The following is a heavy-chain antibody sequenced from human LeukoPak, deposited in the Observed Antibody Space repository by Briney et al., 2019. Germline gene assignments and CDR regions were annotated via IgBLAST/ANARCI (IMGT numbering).Heavy chain of an antibody. CDR2: IYYSGST. CDR1: GGSISSYY. D-gene: IGHD6-19*01. Sequence: PSETLSLTCTVSGGSISSYYWSWIRQPPGKGLEWIGYIYYSGSTNYNPSLKSRVTISVDTSKNQFSLKLSSVTAADTAVYYCARLGAVAGPPYYYYYYGMDVWGQGTTVTVSS. CDR3: ARLGAVAGPPYYYYYYGMDV. J-gene: IGHJ6*02. V-gene: IGHV4-59*01.